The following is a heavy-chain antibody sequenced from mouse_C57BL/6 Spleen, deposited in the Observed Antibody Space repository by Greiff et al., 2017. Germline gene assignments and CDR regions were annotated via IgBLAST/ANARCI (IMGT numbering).Heavy chain of an antibody. Sequence: VKLMESGPGLVAPSQSLSITCTASGFSLTSYGVSWVRQPPGKGLEWLGVIWGDGSPNYHTALISRLSISKDNSKSQVFLKLNRLQTDDTATYYCAKPVDYDAWYFDVWGTGTTVTGSS. CDR1: GFSLTSYG. D-gene: IGHD2-4*01. V-gene: IGHV2-3*01. CDR2: IWGDGSP. J-gene: IGHJ1*03. CDR3: AKPVDYDAWYFDV.